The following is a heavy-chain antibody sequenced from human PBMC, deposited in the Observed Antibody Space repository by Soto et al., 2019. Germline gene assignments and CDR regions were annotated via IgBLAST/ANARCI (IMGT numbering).Heavy chain of an antibody. Sequence: QEQLQESGPGLVKPSETLSLTCSVSDDSIISYYWSWFRQPPGKGLEWIGYIYYTGSTNYNPSLKRRATISIDTSKNQFSLNLSSVTAADTAVYYCARNTGGLASNWGQGTLVTVSS. J-gene: IGHJ4*02. D-gene: IGHD2-8*02. V-gene: IGHV4-59*01. CDR3: ARNTGGLASN. CDR1: DDSIISYY. CDR2: IYYTGST.